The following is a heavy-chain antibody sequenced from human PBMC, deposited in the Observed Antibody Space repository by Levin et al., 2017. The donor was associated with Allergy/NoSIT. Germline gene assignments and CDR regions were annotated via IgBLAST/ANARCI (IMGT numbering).Heavy chain of an antibody. J-gene: IGHJ4*02. Sequence: GESLKISCAASGFTFSDYYMSWIRQAPGKGLEWVSYISSSSSYTNYADSVKGRFTISRDNAKSSLFLQMNSLRAEDTAVYYCARSLSPGRSKETFDYWGQGTLVTVSS. V-gene: IGHV3-11*03. CDR1: GFTFSDYY. CDR2: ISSSSSYT. CDR3: ARSLSPGRSKETFDY. D-gene: IGHD5-24*01.